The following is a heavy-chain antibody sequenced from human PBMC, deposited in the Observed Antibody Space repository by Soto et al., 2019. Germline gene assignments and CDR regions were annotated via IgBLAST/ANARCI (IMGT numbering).Heavy chain of an antibody. J-gene: IGHJ4*02. Sequence: SETLSLTCTVSRGSMRNYFWTWIRQPPGKGLEWIGYIHYSGTTSFFPSYNPSLRSRVTISEDTSKNQFSLKLLSVTTADTAVYFCAAGEASSRNLAPYYLDFWGQGTLVTVSS. CDR2: IHYSGTT. D-gene: IGHD6-13*01. CDR1: RGSMRNYF. V-gene: IGHV4-59*01. CDR3: AAGEASSRNLAPYYLDF.